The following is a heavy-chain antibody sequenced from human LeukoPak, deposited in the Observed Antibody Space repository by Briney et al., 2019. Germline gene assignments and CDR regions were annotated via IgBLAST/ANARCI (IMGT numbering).Heavy chain of an antibody. Sequence: GGSLRLSCAASGFTFSSYSMNWVRQAPGKGLEWGSSISSSSSYIYYADSVKGRFTISRDNAKNSLYLQMNSLRAEDTAVYYCARALGSGSFSRDAFDIWGQGTMVTVSS. CDR1: GFTFSSYS. J-gene: IGHJ3*02. V-gene: IGHV3-21*01. CDR2: ISSSSSYI. CDR3: ARALGSGSFSRDAFDI. D-gene: IGHD3-10*01.